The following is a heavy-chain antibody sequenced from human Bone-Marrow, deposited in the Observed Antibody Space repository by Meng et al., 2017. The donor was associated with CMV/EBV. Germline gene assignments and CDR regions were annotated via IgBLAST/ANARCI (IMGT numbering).Heavy chain of an antibody. J-gene: IGHJ4*02. CDR2: IYYSGST. Sequence: GSLRLSCTVSGGSISSYYWSWIRQPPGKGLEWIGYIYYSGSTNYNPSLKSRVTISVDTSKNQFSLKLSSVTAADTAVYYCARGRVAGTSKGSDFDYWGQGTLVTVSS. CDR3: ARGRVAGTSKGSDFDY. CDR1: GGSISSYY. V-gene: IGHV4-59*12. D-gene: IGHD6-19*01.